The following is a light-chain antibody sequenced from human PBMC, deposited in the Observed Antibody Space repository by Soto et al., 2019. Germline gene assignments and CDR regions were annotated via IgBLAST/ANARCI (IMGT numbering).Light chain of an antibody. CDR3: VLYMGTGISV. CDR2: STN. V-gene: IGLV8-61*01. J-gene: IGLJ3*02. Sequence: QTVVPQEPSFSVSPGRTVTLTCGLSSGSVSTSYYPSWYHLTPGQAPPTLIYSTNTRSSGVPNRFSGCILENKASLTIAGAQAYDESDYYCVLYMGTGISVFGGGTKLTVL. CDR1: SGSVSTSYY.